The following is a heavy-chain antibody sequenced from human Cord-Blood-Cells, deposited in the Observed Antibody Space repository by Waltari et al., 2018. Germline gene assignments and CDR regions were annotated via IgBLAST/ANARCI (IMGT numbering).Heavy chain of an antibody. Sequence: QLQLQESGPGLVKPSETLSLTCTVSGGSISSSSYCWGWIRQPPGKGLEWIGSIYYSGSTYYNPSLKSRVTISVDTSKNQFSLKLSSVTAADTAVYYCARQDIVVVPAAIGYFDYWGQGTLVTVSS. CDR2: IYYSGST. CDR1: GGSISSSSYC. D-gene: IGHD2-2*01. J-gene: IGHJ4*02. CDR3: ARQDIVVVPAAIGYFDY. V-gene: IGHV4-39*01.